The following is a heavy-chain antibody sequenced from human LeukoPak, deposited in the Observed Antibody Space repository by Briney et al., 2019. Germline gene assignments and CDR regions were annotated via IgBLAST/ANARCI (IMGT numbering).Heavy chain of an antibody. CDR2: ISAYNGNT. CDR1: GYTFTSFG. CDR3: ARDQVVGATAGTFDF. D-gene: IGHD1-26*01. V-gene: IGHV1-18*01. J-gene: IGHJ4*02. Sequence: ASVKVSCKASGYTFTSFGIIWVRQAPGQGLEWMGWISAYNGNTNYAQKLQGRVTMTTDTSTSTAYMELTSLRSDDTAVYYCARDQVVGATAGTFDFWGQGTLVTVSS.